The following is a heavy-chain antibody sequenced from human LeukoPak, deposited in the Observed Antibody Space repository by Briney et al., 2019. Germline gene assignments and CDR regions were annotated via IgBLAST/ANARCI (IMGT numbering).Heavy chain of an antibody. D-gene: IGHD5-18*01. Sequence: GGSLRLSCAVSGFTFNTYAMSWVRQAPGKGLEWVSAISGSGTRAYYADSVKGRFTISRDNSKNTLYLQMNSPRAEDTAVYYCAKDFGYSYGWIDCWGQGTLVTVSS. J-gene: IGHJ4*02. V-gene: IGHV3-23*01. CDR3: AKDFGYSYGWIDC. CDR2: ISGSGTRA. CDR1: GFTFNTYA.